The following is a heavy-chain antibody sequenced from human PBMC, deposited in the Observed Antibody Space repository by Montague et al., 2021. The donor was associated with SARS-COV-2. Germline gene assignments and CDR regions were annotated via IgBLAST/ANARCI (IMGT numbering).Heavy chain of an antibody. CDR3: ATNYGSGTFPGWLDP. CDR2: IYQTGYT. V-gene: IGHV4-4*02. CDR1: GGAMSSGQW. D-gene: IGHD3-10*01. Sequence: SETLSLTCDVSGGAMSSGQWWSWVRQPPGKGLEWIGEIYQTGYTNYNPSLRSRVTISVDKSRNQFSLKMTSMTAADTAVYYCATNYGSGTFPGWLDPWGQGTLVTVSS. J-gene: IGHJ5*02.